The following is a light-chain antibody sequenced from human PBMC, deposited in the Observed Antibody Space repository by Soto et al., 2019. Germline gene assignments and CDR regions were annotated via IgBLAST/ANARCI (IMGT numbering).Light chain of an antibody. CDR2: GAS. CDR3: QQYGSSRT. J-gene: IGKJ1*01. Sequence: PGERATLSCRASRSLSSDYLAWYQQKPGQAPRLLIYGASSRANGIPDRFSGSGSWTDFTLTINRLEPEDFAVYYCQQYGSSRTFGQGTKVDIK. V-gene: IGKV3-20*01. CDR1: RSLSSDY.